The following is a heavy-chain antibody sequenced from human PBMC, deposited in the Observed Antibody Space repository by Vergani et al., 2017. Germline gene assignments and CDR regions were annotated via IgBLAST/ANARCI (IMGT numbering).Heavy chain of an antibody. CDR3: AKDGPPTYYYGSGRPLDPNWFDP. Sequence: EVQLVESGGGLVQPGRSLRLSCAASGFTFDDYVMHWVRQAPGKGLEWVSGISWNSGSIGYADSVKGRFTISRDNAKNSLYLQMNSLRAEDTALYYCAKDGPPTYYYGSGRPLDPNWFDPWGQGTLVTVSS. CDR2: ISWNSGSI. CDR1: GFTFDDYV. J-gene: IGHJ5*02. V-gene: IGHV3-9*01. D-gene: IGHD3-10*01.